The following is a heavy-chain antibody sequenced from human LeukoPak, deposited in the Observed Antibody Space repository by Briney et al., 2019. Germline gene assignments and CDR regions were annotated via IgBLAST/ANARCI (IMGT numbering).Heavy chain of an antibody. CDR1: GYTLTELS. V-gene: IGHV1-24*01. Sequence: ASVKVSCKVSGYTLTELSMHWVRQAPGKGLEWMGGFDPEDGETIYAQKFQGRVTMTEDTSTDTAYMELSSLRSEDTAVYYCARDLARYYDFWSGRNWFDPWGQGTLVTVSS. J-gene: IGHJ5*02. CDR3: ARDLARYYDFWSGRNWFDP. D-gene: IGHD3-3*01. CDR2: FDPEDGET.